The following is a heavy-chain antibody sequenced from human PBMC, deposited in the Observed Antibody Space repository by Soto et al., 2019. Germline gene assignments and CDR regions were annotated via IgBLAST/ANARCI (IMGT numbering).Heavy chain of an antibody. CDR2: IIPSDGRT. CDR1: GYTFTTYW. CDR3: VKYYYDSSGHYYRYFDY. Sequence: ASVKVSCKASGYTFTTYWLQWVRQAPGQGLEWMGLIIPSDGRTTYAQKFQGRVTMTRDTSTSTVYMELSSLRSEDTAVYYCVKYYYDSSGHYYRYFDYWGQGTLVTVSS. V-gene: IGHV1-46*01. D-gene: IGHD3-22*01. J-gene: IGHJ4*03.